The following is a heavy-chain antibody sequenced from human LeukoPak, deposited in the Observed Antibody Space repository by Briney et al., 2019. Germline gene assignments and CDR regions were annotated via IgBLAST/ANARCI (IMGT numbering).Heavy chain of an antibody. CDR2: ISGSDGTT. J-gene: IGHJ4*02. V-gene: IGHV3-23*01. D-gene: IGHD4-23*01. Sequence: GGSLRLSCAASGFTFSSYAMSWVRQAPGKRLGWVSGISGSDGTTCYADSVKGRFTISRDNSKNTLYLQMNSLRAEDTAVYYCTKGLTPDYWGQGTLVTVSS. CDR3: TKGLTPDY. CDR1: GFTFSSYA.